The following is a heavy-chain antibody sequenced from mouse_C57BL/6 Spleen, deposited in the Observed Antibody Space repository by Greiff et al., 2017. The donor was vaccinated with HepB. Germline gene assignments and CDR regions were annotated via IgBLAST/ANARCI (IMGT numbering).Heavy chain of an antibody. J-gene: IGHJ4*01. Sequence: VQLQESGAELVKPGASVKLSCKASGYTFTSYWMHWVKQRPGQGLEWIGMIHPNSGSTNYNEKFKSKATLTVDKSSSTAYMQLSSLTSEDSAVYYCARPVVANYYAMDYWGQGTSVTVSS. D-gene: IGHD1-1*01. CDR3: ARPVVANYYAMDY. CDR1: GYTFTSYW. V-gene: IGHV1-64*01. CDR2: IHPNSGST.